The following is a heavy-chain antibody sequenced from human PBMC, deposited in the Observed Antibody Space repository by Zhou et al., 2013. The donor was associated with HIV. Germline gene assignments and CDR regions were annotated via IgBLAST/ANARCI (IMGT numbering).Heavy chain of an antibody. CDR1: GGIVISIA. D-gene: IGHD6-19*01. CDR3: ASPGDGSAVAAQYYFDY. V-gene: IGHV1-69*05. Sequence: QVQVVQSGTEVKKPGSSVTVSCKASGGIVISIAISWVRQAPGQGLEWMGGIIPIFGRANYAQKFRGRVAITTDESTNTAYMELSGLRSEDTGVYYCASPGDGSAVAAQYYFDYWGQGTLVT. CDR2: IIPIFGRA. J-gene: IGHJ4*02.